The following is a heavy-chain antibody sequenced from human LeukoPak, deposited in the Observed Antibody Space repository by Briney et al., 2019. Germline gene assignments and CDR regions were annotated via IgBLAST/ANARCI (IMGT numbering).Heavy chain of an antibody. D-gene: IGHD6-13*01. V-gene: IGHV1-8*01. Sequence: ASVTVSCKASGYTFTSYDINWVRQATGQGLEWVGWMNPNSGNTGYAQKFQGRVTMTRNTSISTAYMELSSLRSEDTAVYFCARGRGSAYSSSWYSAYWGQGTLVTVSS. J-gene: IGHJ4*02. CDR2: MNPNSGNT. CDR3: ARGRGSAYSSSWYSAY. CDR1: GYTFTSYD.